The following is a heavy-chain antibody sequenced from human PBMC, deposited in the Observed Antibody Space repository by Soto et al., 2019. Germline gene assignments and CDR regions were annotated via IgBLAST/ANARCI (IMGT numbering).Heavy chain of an antibody. D-gene: IGHD6-25*01. V-gene: IGHV1-2*02. J-gene: IGHJ5*02. CDR1: GYTFSDRN. CDR3: ARGVGSSWFDP. CDR2: INPGSGGT. Sequence: ASVKVSCKASGYTFSDRNMHWVRRAPGQGLEWMAWINPGSGGTDYAQKFQGRVTMTRDTSISTAYMELSSLTSDDTAVYYCARGVGSSWFDPWGQGTLVTVSS.